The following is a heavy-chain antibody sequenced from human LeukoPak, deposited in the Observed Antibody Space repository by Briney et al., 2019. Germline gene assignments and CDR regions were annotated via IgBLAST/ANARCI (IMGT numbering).Heavy chain of an antibody. CDR2: VSAYNGNT. J-gene: IGHJ5*02. CDR3: ARRSGNSGSDSWFDP. CDR1: GYTFTSYG. Sequence: VRVSCKASGYTFTSYGISWVRQAPGQGLEWMGWVSAYNGNTNYAQKLQGRVTMTTDTSTSTAYMELRSLRSDDTAVYYCARRSGNSGSDSWFDPWGQGTLVTVSS. V-gene: IGHV1-18*01. D-gene: IGHD1-26*01.